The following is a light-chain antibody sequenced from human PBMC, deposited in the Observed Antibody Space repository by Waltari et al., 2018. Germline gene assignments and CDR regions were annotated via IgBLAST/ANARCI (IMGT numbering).Light chain of an antibody. J-gene: IGLJ3*02. CDR3: AAWDDSLNGPDWV. Sequence: QSVLTQPPSASGTPGQRVTISCSGGGSNIGSYTVSWYQLLSGAAPKLLIYSDSQRSSGVPDRFSGSKSGTSASLAISGLQSEDEADYYCAAWDDSLNGPDWVFGGGTKLTVL. V-gene: IGLV1-44*01. CDR2: SDS. CDR1: GSNIGSYT.